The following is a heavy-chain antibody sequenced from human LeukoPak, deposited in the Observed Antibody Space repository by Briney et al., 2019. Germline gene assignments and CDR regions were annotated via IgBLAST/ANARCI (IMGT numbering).Heavy chain of an antibody. V-gene: IGHV3-49*04. CDR1: GFTFGDYA. CDR3: TRLVATRLDF. J-gene: IGHJ4*02. Sequence: GGSLRLSCTGSGFTFGDYAFNWVRQAPGKGLEWVGFIRSKAYGGTTQYAASVKGRFTISRDDSKTVAYLQMNSLRPEDTAVYYCTRLVATRLDFWAQGTLVTVSS. CDR2: IRSKAYGGTT. D-gene: IGHD5-12*01.